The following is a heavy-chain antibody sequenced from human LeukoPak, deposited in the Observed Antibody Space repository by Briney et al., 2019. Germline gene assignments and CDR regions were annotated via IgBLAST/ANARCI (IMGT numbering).Heavy chain of an antibody. Sequence: PGGSLRLSCVVSGFTFSNYWMNWVRQAPGKGLEWVANIHEDGSDKYYADSVEGRFTVSRDNAKNSLYLQMSSLRAEDTAVYYCARTLRLRTPRAFDVWGQGTMVSVSS. CDR1: GFTFSNYW. CDR2: IHEDGSDK. CDR3: ARTLRLRTPRAFDV. J-gene: IGHJ3*01. V-gene: IGHV3-7*05. D-gene: IGHD3-3*01.